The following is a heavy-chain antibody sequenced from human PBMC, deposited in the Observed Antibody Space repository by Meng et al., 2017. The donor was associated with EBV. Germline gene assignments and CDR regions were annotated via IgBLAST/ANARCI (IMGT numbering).Heavy chain of an antibody. V-gene: IGHV1-69*10. D-gene: IGHD5-24*01. CDR1: GGTFRSYA. Sequence: QVELVRSGAEVKKPGSSGKVSCKAAGGTFRSYAISWVRQAPGQGLEWMGGIIPILGIANYAQKFQGRVTTTADKSTSTAYMELSSLRSEDTAVYYCARERPGGMATTPYFDYWGQGTLVTVSS. CDR2: IIPILGIA. J-gene: IGHJ4*02. CDR3: ARERPGGMATTPYFDY.